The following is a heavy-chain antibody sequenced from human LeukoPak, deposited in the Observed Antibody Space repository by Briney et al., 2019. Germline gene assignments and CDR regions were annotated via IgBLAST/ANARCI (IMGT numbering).Heavy chain of an antibody. CDR2: IWFDGSNK. D-gene: IGHD6-19*01. V-gene: IGHV3-30*02. CDR1: GFTFSSYG. CDR3: AKDGGAVAGSHSNWFDP. J-gene: IGHJ5*02. Sequence: GGSLRLSCAASGFTFSSYGMHWVRQAPGKGLEWVAFIWFDGSNKYYADSVKGRFTISRDNSKNTLSLQMNSLRTGDTAVYYCAKDGGAVAGSHSNWFDPWGQGTLVTVSS.